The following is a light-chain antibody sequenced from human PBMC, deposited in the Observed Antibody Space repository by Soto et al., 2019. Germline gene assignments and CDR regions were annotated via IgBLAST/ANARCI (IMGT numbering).Light chain of an antibody. J-gene: IGKJ1*01. Sequence: EIVLTQSPGTLSLSPVERATLSFMASQSVSSSYLVWYQQKPGQAPRLLIYDASNRAAGVPVRFSGSGSGTDFTLTISSVEPDDFAVYYCQQYNNWPRTFGQGTKVDIK. CDR1: QSVSSSY. CDR2: DAS. V-gene: IGKV3-20*01. CDR3: QQYNNWPRT.